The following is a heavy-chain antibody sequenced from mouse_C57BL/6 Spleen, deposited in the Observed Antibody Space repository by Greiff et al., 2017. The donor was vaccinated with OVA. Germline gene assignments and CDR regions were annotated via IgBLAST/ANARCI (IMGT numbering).Heavy chain of an antibody. V-gene: IGHV1-22*01. J-gene: IGHJ4*01. Sequence: VQLQQSGPELVKPGASVTMSCKASGYTFTDYNMHWVKQSHGKSLEWIGYINPNNGGTSYNQKFKGKATFTVNKSSSTAYMELRSLTSEDSAVYYCAVDEYDGAMDYWGQGTSVTVSS. CDR2: INPNNGGT. D-gene: IGHD2-14*01. CDR3: AVDEYDGAMDY. CDR1: GYTFTDYN.